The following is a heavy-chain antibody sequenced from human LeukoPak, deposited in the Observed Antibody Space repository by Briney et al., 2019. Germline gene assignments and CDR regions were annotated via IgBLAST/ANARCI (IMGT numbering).Heavy chain of an antibody. CDR2: IASSSTFT. V-gene: IGHV3-11*06. J-gene: IGHJ4*02. CDR3: ARDRGGGDIYFDY. Sequence: PGGSLRLSCAASGFTFSDYHMSWVRQAPGKGLEWISFIASSSTFTTYADSVKGRFTISRDNAKNSLYLQMSSLGAEDTAIYYCARDRGGGDIYFDYWGQGTLVTVSS. CDR1: GFTFSDYH. D-gene: IGHD2-21*02.